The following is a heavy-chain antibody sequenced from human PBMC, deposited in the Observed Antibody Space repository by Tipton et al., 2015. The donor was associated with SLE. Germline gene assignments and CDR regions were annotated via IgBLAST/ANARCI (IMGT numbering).Heavy chain of an antibody. Sequence: TLSLTCTVSGGSISSSSYYWSWIRQPPGKGLEWIGYIYYSGSTNYNPPLKSRVTISVDTSKNQFSLKLSSVTAADTAVYYCARSMRVGSEDYWGQGTLVTVSS. V-gene: IGHV4-61*01. CDR3: ARSMRVGSEDY. D-gene: IGHD6-19*01. CDR1: GGSISSSSYY. J-gene: IGHJ4*02. CDR2: IYYSGST.